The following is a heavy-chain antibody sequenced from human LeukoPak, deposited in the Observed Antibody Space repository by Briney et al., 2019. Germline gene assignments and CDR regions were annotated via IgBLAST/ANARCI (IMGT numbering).Heavy chain of an antibody. D-gene: IGHD3-10*02. J-gene: IGHJ4*02. CDR1: GFTFSSYW. CDR3: AKELDTMFFDY. V-gene: IGHV3-74*01. CDR2: INSDGSST. Sequence: GGSLRLSCAASGFTFSSYWMHWVRQAPGKGLVWVSRINSDGSSTSYADSVKGRFTISRDNAKNTLYLQMNSLTTDDTAFYFCAKELDTMFFDYWGQGALVTVSS.